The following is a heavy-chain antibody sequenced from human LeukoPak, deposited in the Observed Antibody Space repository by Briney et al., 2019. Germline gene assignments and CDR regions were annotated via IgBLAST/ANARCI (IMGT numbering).Heavy chain of an antibody. V-gene: IGHV4-34*01. CDR2: IDDGGNT. D-gene: IGHD2-21*02. Sequence: SETLSLTCSVYGGSFSDYFWSWIRQSPGKGLEWIGEIDDGGNTNYNPSLMSRVIVSMEKSKKQFSLVMRSVAAADPAVYYCARFSRITWGDWGDAFDIWGQGTTVIVSS. CDR3: ARFSRITWGDWGDAFDI. J-gene: IGHJ3*02. CDR1: GGSFSDYF.